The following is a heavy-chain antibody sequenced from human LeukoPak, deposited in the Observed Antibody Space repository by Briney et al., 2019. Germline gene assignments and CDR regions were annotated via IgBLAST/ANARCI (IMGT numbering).Heavy chain of an antibody. CDR3: ARGRYYDSSGYFATRYYYYGMDV. CDR1: GGSISSSNYY. V-gene: IGHV4-39*01. Sequence: SETLSLTCTVSGGSISSSNYYWGWIRQPPGTGLEWIGSFYYSGSTYYNPSLKSRVTISVDTSKNQFSLKLSSVTAADTAVYYCARGRYYDSSGYFATRYYYYGMDVWGQGTTVTVSS. D-gene: IGHD3-22*01. J-gene: IGHJ6*02. CDR2: FYYSGST.